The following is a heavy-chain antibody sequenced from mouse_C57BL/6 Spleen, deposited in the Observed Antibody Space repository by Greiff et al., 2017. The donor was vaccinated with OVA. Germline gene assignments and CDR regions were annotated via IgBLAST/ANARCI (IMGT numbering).Heavy chain of an antibody. D-gene: IGHD1-2*01. Sequence: EVQGVESGGGLVKPGGSLKLSCAASGFTFSSYAMSWVRQTPEKRLEWVATISDGGSYTYYPDTVKGRFTISRDNAKNNLYLQMSHLKSEDTAMYYCARDRVRHQAYFDVWGTGTTVTGSS. CDR2: ISDGGSYT. V-gene: IGHV5-4*01. J-gene: IGHJ1*03. CDR3: ARDRVRHQAYFDV. CDR1: GFTFSSYA.